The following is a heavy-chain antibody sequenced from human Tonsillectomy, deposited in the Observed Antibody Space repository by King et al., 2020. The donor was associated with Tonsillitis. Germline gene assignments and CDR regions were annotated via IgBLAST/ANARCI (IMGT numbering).Heavy chain of an antibody. CDR3: ARDGRHSIAARPRYFDL. J-gene: IGHJ2*01. Sequence: VQLVESGGGLVQPGGSLRLSCAASGFTFSSYARSWVRQAPGKGLEGVSGISGSGGSTYFPDSVKGRFTISRDNSNNTLYMQMNSRRAEETAVYYCARDGRHSIAARPRYFDLWGRGTLVTVSS. V-gene: IGHV3-23*04. D-gene: IGHD6-25*01. CDR2: ISGSGGST. CDR1: GFTFSSYA.